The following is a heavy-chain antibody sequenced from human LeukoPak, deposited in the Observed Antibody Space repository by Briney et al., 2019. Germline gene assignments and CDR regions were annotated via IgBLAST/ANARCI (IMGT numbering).Heavy chain of an antibody. CDR2: IIPVLDIT. CDR1: GGTFSSYA. D-gene: IGHD4-17*01. CDR3: ARPRGTVTTYAFDY. V-gene: IGHV1-69*04. J-gene: IGHJ4*02. Sequence: AASVKVSCKASGGTFSSYAISWVRQAPGQGLEWMGRIIPVLDITNYAQKFQGRVTITTDRSTNTAYMELSSLRSDDTAVYYCARPRGTVTTYAFDYWGQGTLVIVSS.